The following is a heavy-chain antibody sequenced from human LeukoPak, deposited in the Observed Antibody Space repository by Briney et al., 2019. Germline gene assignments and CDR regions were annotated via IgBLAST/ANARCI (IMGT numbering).Heavy chain of an antibody. CDR2: ISSSGSST. CDR3: ARRSPGTSSLLYYYMDV. V-gene: IGHV3-23*01. D-gene: IGHD1-26*01. Sequence: PGGSMRLSCAASGFTFSNHAISWARQAPGKGLEWVSGISSSGSSTFFADHVKGRFTISRDNAKNSLYLQMTTLQAEDTAVYYCARRSPGTSSLLYYYMDVWGKGTTVTVSS. J-gene: IGHJ6*03. CDR1: GFTFSNHA.